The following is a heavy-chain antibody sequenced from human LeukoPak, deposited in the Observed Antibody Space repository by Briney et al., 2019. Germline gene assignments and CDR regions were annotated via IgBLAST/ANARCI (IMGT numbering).Heavy chain of an antibody. CDR3: ARRGNGSGSSVHYYYMDV. J-gene: IGHJ6*03. Sequence: ASVKVSCKTSGYTFTDYYMHWVRQAPGQGLEWMGWINPNSGGTNYAQKFQGRVTMTRDTSISTAYMELSRLRSDDTAVYYCARRGNGSGSSVHYYYMDVWGKGTTVTISS. V-gene: IGHV1-2*02. CDR2: INPNSGGT. D-gene: IGHD3-10*01. CDR1: GYTFTDYY.